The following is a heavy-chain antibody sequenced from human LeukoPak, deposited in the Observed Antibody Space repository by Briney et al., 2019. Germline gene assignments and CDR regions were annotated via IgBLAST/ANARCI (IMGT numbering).Heavy chain of an antibody. CDR2: ISSGGGTK. D-gene: IGHD3-16*01. CDR3: ARDYGYAFDI. CDR1: GFTFSSYE. V-gene: IGHV3-48*03. Sequence: GGSLRPSCEASGFTFSSYEMNWVRQAPGKGLEWVSYISSGGGTKFYADSVKGRFTISRDNAKNTLYLQMNSLRAEDTAVYYCARDYGYAFDIWGQGTMVTVSS. J-gene: IGHJ3*02.